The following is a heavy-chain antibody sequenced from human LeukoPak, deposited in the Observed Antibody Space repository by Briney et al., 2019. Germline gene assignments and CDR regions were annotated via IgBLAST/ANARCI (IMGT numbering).Heavy chain of an antibody. CDR3: AREVAPAATFYYYGMDV. CDR2: ISYDGSNK. J-gene: IGHJ6*04. Sequence: GGSLRLSCAASGVTFSSYPMHWVREAPGKGLEWVAIISYDGSNKYCADSVKSRFTISRDNSKNPLDLQMNSVRAEDTAVYYCAREVAPAATFYYYGMDVWGKGTTVTVSS. D-gene: IGHD2-2*01. CDR1: GVTFSSYP. V-gene: IGHV3-30*04.